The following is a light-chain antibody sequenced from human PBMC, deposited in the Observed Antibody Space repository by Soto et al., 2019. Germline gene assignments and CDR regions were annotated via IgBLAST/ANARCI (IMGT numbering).Light chain of an antibody. CDR1: SSNIGSNY. V-gene: IGLV1-44*01. J-gene: IGLJ2*01. Sequence: QSVLTQPPSASGTPGQRVTISCSGSSSNIGSNYVYWYQQLPGTAPKLLIYNNNQRPSGVPDRFSGSKSGTSASLAISGLQSEDETHYYCATWDGSLNGVVFGGGTKVTVL. CDR2: NNN. CDR3: ATWDGSLNGVV.